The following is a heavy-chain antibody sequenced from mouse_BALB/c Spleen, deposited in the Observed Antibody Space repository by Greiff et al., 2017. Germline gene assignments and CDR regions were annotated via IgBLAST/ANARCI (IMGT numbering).Heavy chain of an antibody. Sequence: VQLQQSGPGLVKPSQSLSLTCTVTGYSITSDYAWNWIRQFPGNKLEWMGYISYSGSTSYNPSLKSRISITRDTSKNQFFLQLNSVTTEDTATYYCARAGYRYDGTERGYWGQGTSVTVSS. D-gene: IGHD2-14*01. V-gene: IGHV3-2*02. J-gene: IGHJ4*01. CDR1: GYSITSDYA. CDR2: ISYSGST. CDR3: ARAGYRYDGTERGY.